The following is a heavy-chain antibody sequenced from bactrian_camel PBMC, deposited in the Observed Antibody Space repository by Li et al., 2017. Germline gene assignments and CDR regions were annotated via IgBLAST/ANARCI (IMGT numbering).Heavy chain of an antibody. CDR1: GDTDSNYC. V-gene: IGHV3S26*01. Sequence: HVQLVESGGDSVQAGGSLRLSCAISGDTDSNYCMAWVRQAPGKEREGVAAIEPDGTTSVSDFVKGRFTISKDYAKNTLYLQMNSLKPEDTAMYYCAAGSEPSGVSWRASARYDFWGQGTQVTVS. CDR3: AAGSEPSGVSWRASARYDF. CDR2: IEPDGTT. J-gene: IGHJ4*01. D-gene: IGHD3*01.